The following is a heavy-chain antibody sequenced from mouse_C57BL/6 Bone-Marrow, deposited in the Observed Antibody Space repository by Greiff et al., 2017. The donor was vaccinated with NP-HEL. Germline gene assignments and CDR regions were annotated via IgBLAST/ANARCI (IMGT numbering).Heavy chain of an antibody. J-gene: IGHJ1*03. D-gene: IGHD2-4*01. CDR1: GYTFTSYW. Sequence: QVQLPQPGAELVKPGASVKLSCKASGYTFTSYWMPWVKQRPGQGLEWIGMIHPNSGSTNYNEKFKSKATLTVDKSSSTAYMQLSSLTSEDSAVYYCARLRLRRNWYCDVWGTGTTVTVSS. V-gene: IGHV1-64*01. CDR3: ARLRLRRNWYCDV. CDR2: IHPNSGST.